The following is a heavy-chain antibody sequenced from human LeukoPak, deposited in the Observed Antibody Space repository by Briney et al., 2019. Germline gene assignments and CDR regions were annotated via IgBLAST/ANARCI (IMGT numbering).Heavy chain of an antibody. CDR3: ARSESDLLLRGPSDFDY. V-gene: IGHV4-59*01. J-gene: IGHJ4*02. Sequence: PSETLSLTCTVSGGSISSYYWSWIRQPPGKGLEWIGYIYYSGSTNYNPSLKSRVTISVDTSKNQFSLKLSSVTAADTAVYYCARSESDLLLRGPSDFDYWGQGTLVTVSS. D-gene: IGHD4-17*01. CDR1: GGSISSYY. CDR2: IYYSGST.